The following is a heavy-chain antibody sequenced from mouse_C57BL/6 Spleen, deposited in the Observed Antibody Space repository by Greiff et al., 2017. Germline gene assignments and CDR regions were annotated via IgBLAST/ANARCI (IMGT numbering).Heavy chain of an antibody. J-gene: IGHJ4*01. CDR3: ARSIYYDYEDYYAMDY. CDR2: IYPGSGST. V-gene: IGHV1-55*01. CDR1: GYTFTSYW. D-gene: IGHD2-4*01. Sequence: VQLQQPGAELVKPGASVKMSCKASGYTFTSYWITWVQQRPGQGLEWIGDIYPGSGSTNYNEKFKSKATLTVDTSSSTAYMQLSSLTSEDSAVYYCARSIYYDYEDYYAMDYWGQGTSVTVSS.